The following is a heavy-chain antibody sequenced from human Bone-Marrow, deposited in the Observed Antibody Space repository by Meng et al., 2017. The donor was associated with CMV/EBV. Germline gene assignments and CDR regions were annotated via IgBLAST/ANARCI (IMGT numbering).Heavy chain of an antibody. Sequence: GESLKISCAASGFTFNSYAMTWVRQGPGKGLEWFSVIRGSGDSTNYADSVKGRFTISRDNSKNTVYLQMNSLRAEDTAVYYCAKEREWEGYCRNGVCWSEYSSGWYDSWGQGTLVTVSS. CDR1: GFTFNSYA. CDR2: IRGSGDST. CDR3: AKEREWEGYCRNGVCWSEYSSGWYDS. V-gene: IGHV3-23*01. J-gene: IGHJ5*02. D-gene: IGHD2-8*01.